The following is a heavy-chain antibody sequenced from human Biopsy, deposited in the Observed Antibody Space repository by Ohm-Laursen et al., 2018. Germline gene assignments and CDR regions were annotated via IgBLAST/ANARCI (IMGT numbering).Heavy chain of an antibody. CDR2: ITSSGDTT. CDR1: GFTFSSYA. CDR3: AKGQGYYYDRSVYYYFDY. D-gene: IGHD3-22*01. J-gene: IGHJ4*02. V-gene: IGHV3-23*01. Sequence: SLRLSCSASGFTFSSYAMSWVRQAPGKGLEWVSAITSSGDTTYYSDSVKGRFTISRDSSKNTLYLQMNSLRAEDTAVYYCAKGQGYYYDRSVYYYFDYWGQGTLVTVSS.